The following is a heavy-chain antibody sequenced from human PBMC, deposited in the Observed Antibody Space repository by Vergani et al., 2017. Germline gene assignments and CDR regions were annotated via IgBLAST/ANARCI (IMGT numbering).Heavy chain of an antibody. D-gene: IGHD6-6*01. CDR3: AKASEEYSSSSDAFDI. CDR2: ISGSGGRT. Sequence: EVQLLESGGGLVQPGGSLRLSCAASGFTFSSYAMSWVRRAPGRGLEGVSAISGSGGRTYYADSVKGRFTISRDNSKNTLYLQMNSLRAEDTAVYYCAKASEEYSSSSDAFDIWGQGTMVTVSS. J-gene: IGHJ3*02. V-gene: IGHV3-23*01. CDR1: GFTFSSYA.